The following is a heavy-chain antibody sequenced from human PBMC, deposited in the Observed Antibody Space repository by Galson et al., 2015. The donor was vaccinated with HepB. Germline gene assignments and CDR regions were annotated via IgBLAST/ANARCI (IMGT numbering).Heavy chain of an antibody. V-gene: IGHV1-69*01. CDR1: GGTFSSYA. CDR3: AREASSGWLYFDY. Sequence: SCKASGGTFSSYAIRWVRQAPGQGLEWMGGIIPIFGTANYAQKFQGRVTITADESTSTAYMELSSLRSEDTAVYYCAREASSGWLYFDYWGQGTLVTVSS. D-gene: IGHD6-19*01. J-gene: IGHJ4*02. CDR2: IIPIFGTA.